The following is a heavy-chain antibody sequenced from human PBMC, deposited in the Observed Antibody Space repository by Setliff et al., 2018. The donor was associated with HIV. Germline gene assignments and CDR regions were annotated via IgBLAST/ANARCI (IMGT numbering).Heavy chain of an antibody. CDR2: ISSSGGTI. J-gene: IGHJ4*02. CDR3: ARDSSSWYEFYFDC. Sequence: GGSLRLSCAASGFTFSRYEMNWVRQAPGKGLEWVSYISSSGGTIYYADSVKGRFTISRDNAKNSLYLQMNSLRAEDTAVYYCARDSSSWYEFYFDCWGQGTLVTVS. CDR1: GFTFSRYE. D-gene: IGHD6-13*01. V-gene: IGHV3-48*03.